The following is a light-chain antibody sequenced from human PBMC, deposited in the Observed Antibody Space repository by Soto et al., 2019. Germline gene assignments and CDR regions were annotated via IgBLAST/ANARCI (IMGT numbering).Light chain of an antibody. CDR1: SSDVGGYNY. CDR2: EVS. V-gene: IGLV2-14*01. Sequence: ALTQPASVAGSPGQSITISCTGTSSDVGGYNYVSWYQQHPGKAPKLMIYEVSNRPSGVSNRFSGSKSGNTASLTISGLQAEDEADYYCSSYTSSTSYVFGTGTKVTVL. J-gene: IGLJ1*01. CDR3: SSYTSSTSYV.